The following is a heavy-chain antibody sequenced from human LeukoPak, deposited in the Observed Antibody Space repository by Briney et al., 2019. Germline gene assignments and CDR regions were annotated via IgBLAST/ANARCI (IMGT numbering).Heavy chain of an antibody. D-gene: IGHD4-17*01. Sequence: GASVKVSCKASGYTFTGYYMHWVRQAPGQGLEWMGWINPNSGGTNYAQKFQGRVTMTRDTSTSTVYMELSSLRSEDTAVYYCARGYGDYAYWGQGSLVTVSS. CDR2: INPNSGGT. J-gene: IGHJ4*02. CDR3: ARGYGDYAY. V-gene: IGHV1-2*02. CDR1: GYTFTGYY.